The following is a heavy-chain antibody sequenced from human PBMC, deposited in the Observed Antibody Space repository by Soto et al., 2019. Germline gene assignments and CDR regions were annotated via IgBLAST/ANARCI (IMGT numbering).Heavy chain of an antibody. Sequence: PGESLKISCKGSGYSFTSYWIVSVRQIPGKGLEWMGIIYPGDSDTRYSPSFQVQVTISTDKSISTAFLQWSSLKASDTAMYYCVRLRCSGGSCYLDGDYYFDYWGQGTLVTVSS. D-gene: IGHD2-15*01. CDR1: GYSFTSYW. J-gene: IGHJ4*02. CDR2: IYPGDSDT. V-gene: IGHV5-51*01. CDR3: VRLRCSGGSCYLDGDYYFDY.